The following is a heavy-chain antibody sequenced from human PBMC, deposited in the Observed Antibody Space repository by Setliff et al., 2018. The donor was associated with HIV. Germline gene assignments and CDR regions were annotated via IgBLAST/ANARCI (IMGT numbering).Heavy chain of an antibody. CDR3: ARDRDQWLASYSYYGMDV. J-gene: IGHJ6*02. V-gene: IGHV1-3*01. CDR1: GYTFTNFA. D-gene: IGHD6-19*01. CDR2: INAGNGDT. Sequence: ASVKVSCKASGYTFTNFAIHWVRQAPGYRLEWMGWINAGNGDTKHSQKFQGRVTITRDTSASTAYMELSSLRSEDTAVYYCARDRDQWLASYSYYGMDVWGQGTTGTVSS.